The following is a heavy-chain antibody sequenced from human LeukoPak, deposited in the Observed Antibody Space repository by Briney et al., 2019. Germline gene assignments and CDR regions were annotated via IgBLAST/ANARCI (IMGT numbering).Heavy chain of an antibody. D-gene: IGHD3-22*01. CDR2: IYYSGST. Sequence: PSETLSLTCAVYGGSFSGYYWGWLRQPPGKGLEWIGSIYYSGSTYYNPSLKSRVTISVDTSKNQFSLKLSSVTAADTAVYYCARDLGGITMIVVVITQGWFDPWGQGTLVTVSS. CDR1: GGSFSGYY. CDR3: ARDLGGITMIVVVITQGWFDP. V-gene: IGHV4-34*01. J-gene: IGHJ5*02.